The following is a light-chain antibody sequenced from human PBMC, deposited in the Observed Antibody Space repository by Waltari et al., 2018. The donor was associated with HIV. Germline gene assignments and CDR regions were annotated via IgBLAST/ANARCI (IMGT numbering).Light chain of an antibody. CDR2: EVS. V-gene: IGLV2-14*01. CDR3: SSYTGSSTLYV. Sequence: QSALTQPASVSGSPGPSTTIPCTGTSSHVGLFNYVSSYQQHPGNAPQLMIYEVSNRPSGVSNRFSGSKSGNTASLTISGLQAEDEADYYCSSYTGSSTLYVFGTGTKVTVL. J-gene: IGLJ1*01. CDR1: SSHVGLFNY.